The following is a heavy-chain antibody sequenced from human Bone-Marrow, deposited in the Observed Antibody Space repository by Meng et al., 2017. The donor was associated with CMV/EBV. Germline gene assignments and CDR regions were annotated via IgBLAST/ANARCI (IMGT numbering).Heavy chain of an antibody. CDR1: GFTFSNYW. CDR2: IKEDGSEK. CDR3: ARDPFIKAFDI. Sequence: GGSLRLSCAASGFTFSNYWMTWLRQAPGRGLELVAHIKEDGSEKYFVGSVKGRFTISRDNAKNSLYLQMNSLRAEDTAVYYCARDPFIKAFDIWGQGTMVPVSS. J-gene: IGHJ3*02. V-gene: IGHV3-7*01.